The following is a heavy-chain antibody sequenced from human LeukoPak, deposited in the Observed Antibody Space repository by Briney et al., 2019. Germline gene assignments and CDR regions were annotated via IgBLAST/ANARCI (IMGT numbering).Heavy chain of an antibody. CDR3: ARNGPGITIFGVVYYYYYYMDV. V-gene: IGHV3-7*01. CDR2: IKQDGSEK. D-gene: IGHD3-3*01. CDR1: GFTFSSYW. J-gene: IGHJ6*03. Sequence: GGSPRLSCAASGFTFSSYWMSWVRQAPGKGREWVANIKQDGSEKYYVDSVKGRFTISRDNAKNSLYLQMNSLRAEDTAVYYCARNGPGITIFGVVYYYYYYMDVWGKGTTVTVSS.